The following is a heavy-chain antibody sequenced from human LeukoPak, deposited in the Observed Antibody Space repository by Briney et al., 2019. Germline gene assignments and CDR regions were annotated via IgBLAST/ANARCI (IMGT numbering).Heavy chain of an antibody. J-gene: IGHJ5*02. V-gene: IGHV3-23*01. D-gene: IGHD2-2*01. Sequence: GGSLRLSCAASGFTFSSYAMSWVRQAPGKGLEWVSAISGSGGSTYYADSVKGRFTISRDNSKNTLYLQTNSLRAEDTAVYYCAKSTLPAAMPRWFDPWGQGTLVTVSS. CDR3: AKSTLPAAMPRWFDP. CDR1: GFTFSSYA. CDR2: ISGSGGST.